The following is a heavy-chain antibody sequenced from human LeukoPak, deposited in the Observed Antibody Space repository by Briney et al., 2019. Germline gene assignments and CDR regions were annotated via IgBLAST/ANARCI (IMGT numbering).Heavy chain of an antibody. CDR2: INAGNGNT. CDR1: GYTFTSYA. J-gene: IGHJ5*02. D-gene: IGHD2-2*01. Sequence: ASVKVSCKASGYTFTSYAMHWVRQAPGQRLEWMGWINAGNGNTKYSQKFQGRVTITRDTSASTAYMELSSLRSEDTAVYYCAWGCSSTRCYGGNWFDPLGQGTLGTGSS. V-gene: IGHV1-3*01. CDR3: AWGCSSTRCYGGNWFDP.